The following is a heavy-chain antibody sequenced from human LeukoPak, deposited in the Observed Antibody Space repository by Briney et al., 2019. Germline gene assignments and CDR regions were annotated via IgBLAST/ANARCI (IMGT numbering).Heavy chain of an antibody. CDR1: GFTFSSYS. Sequence: GGSLRLSCAASGFTFSSYSMNWARQAPGKGLEWVSYISSGSTIYYADSVKGRFTISRDNAKNSLYLQMNSLRAEDTAVYYCARAGYYYDSSGYYLGIFDYWGQGTLVTVSS. V-gene: IGHV3-48*01. D-gene: IGHD3-22*01. J-gene: IGHJ4*02. CDR3: ARAGYYYDSSGYYLGIFDY. CDR2: ISSGSTI.